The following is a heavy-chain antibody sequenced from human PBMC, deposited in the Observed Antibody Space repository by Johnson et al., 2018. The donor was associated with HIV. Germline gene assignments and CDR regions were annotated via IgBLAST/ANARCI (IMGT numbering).Heavy chain of an antibody. D-gene: IGHD1-14*01. CDR2: IRSGETTI. J-gene: IGHJ3*02. V-gene: IGHV3-11*01. Sequence: QMQLVESGGGLVKPGGSLRLSCAASGFTFSDYYMSWIRQAPGKGLECLSYIRSGETTIYYADSVKGRFTISRDNAKNSLYLQMNSLRAEDTALYYCTRVRMTPPLGAFDIWGQGTMVTVSS. CDR3: TRVRMTPPLGAFDI. CDR1: GFTFSDYY.